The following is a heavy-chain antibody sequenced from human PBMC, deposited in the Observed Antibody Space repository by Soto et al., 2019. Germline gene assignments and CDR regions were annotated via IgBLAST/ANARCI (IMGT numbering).Heavy chain of an antibody. J-gene: IGHJ4*02. Sequence: QLQLQESGSGLVKPSQTLSLTCAVSGGSISSGGYSWSWIRQPPGKGLEWIGYIYHSGSTYYNPSLKSRVTISVDRSKNQFSLKLSSVPAADTAVYYCARARVGDTAMVGYYFDYWGQGTLVTVSS. V-gene: IGHV4-30-2*01. D-gene: IGHD5-18*01. CDR2: IYHSGST. CDR3: ARARVGDTAMVGYYFDY. CDR1: GGSISSGGYS.